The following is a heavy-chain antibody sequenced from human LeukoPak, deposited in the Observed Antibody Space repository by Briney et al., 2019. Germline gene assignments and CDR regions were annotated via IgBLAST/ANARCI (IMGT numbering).Heavy chain of an antibody. CDR2: IKQDGSEK. CDR3: ARHNPLWGY. J-gene: IGHJ4*02. V-gene: IGHV3-7*04. D-gene: IGHD1-14*01. Sequence: GGSLRLSCAASGFTFSRYWMSWVRQAPGKGLEWVANIKQDGSEKHYVDSVKGRFTISRDNAKNSLYLQMNSLRAEDTALYYCARHNPLWGYWGQGTLVTVSS. CDR1: GFTFSRYW.